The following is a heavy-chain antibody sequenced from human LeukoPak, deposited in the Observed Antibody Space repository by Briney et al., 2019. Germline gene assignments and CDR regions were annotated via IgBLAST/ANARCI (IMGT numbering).Heavy chain of an antibody. CDR1: GGSISSSSYY. Sequence: MPSETLSLTCTVSGGSISSSSYYWGWIRQPPGKGLEWIGSIYYSGSTNYNPSLKSRVTISVDTSKNQFSLKLSSVTAADTAVYYCARTRRLSGYSYGSVFDPWGQGTLVTVSS. D-gene: IGHD5-18*01. CDR2: IYYSGST. CDR3: ARTRRLSGYSYGSVFDP. V-gene: IGHV4-39*07. J-gene: IGHJ5*02.